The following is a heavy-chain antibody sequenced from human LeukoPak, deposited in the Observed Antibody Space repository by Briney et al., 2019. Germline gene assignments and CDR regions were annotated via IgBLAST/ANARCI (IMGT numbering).Heavy chain of an antibody. CDR3: AKGLDDYGDYEGQFDY. CDR1: GFTFSSYW. D-gene: IGHD4-17*01. CDR2: INSDGSST. Sequence: GGSLRLSCAASGFTFSSYWMHWVRQAPGKGLVWVSRINSDGSSTSYADSVKGRFTISRDNSKNTLYLQMNSLRAEDTAVYYCAKGLDDYGDYEGQFDYWGQGTLVTVSS. V-gene: IGHV3-74*01. J-gene: IGHJ4*02.